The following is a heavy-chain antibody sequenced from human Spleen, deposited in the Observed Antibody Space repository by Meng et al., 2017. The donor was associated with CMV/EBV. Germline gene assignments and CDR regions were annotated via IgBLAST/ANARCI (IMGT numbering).Heavy chain of an antibody. D-gene: IGHD2-2*01. J-gene: IGHJ4*02. V-gene: IGHV4-34*01. CDR2: INHSGST. CDR1: SFSGYY. Sequence: SFSGYYWSWIRQPPGKGLEWIGEINHSGSTNYNPSLKSRVTISVDTSKNQFSLKLSSVTAADTAAYYCAGRSHEDIVVVPAAMGFDYWGQGTLVTVSS. CDR3: AGRSHEDIVVVPAAMGFDY.